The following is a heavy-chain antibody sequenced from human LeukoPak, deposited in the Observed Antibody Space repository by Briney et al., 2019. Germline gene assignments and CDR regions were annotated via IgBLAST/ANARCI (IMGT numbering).Heavy chain of an antibody. CDR3: ARIGLGVSFGSGFDY. V-gene: IGHV3-30-3*01. Sequence: GGSLRLSCVASGFSLRGYAMHWVRQAPGKGGLEWVTMISYDGRDQYYADSVKGRFTISRDDSKNTLFLQMNSLRVEDTAMYHCARIGLGVSFGSGFDYWGQEPWSPSPQ. D-gene: IGHD3-10*01. CDR1: GFSLRGYA. CDR2: ISYDGRDQ. J-gene: IGHJ4*01.